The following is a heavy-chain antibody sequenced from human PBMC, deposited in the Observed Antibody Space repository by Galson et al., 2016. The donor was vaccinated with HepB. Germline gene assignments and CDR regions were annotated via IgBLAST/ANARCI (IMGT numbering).Heavy chain of an antibody. V-gene: IGHV3-66*02. Sequence: SLRLSCAASGFTVSDNYMSWVRQPPGKGLEWVSVIYRGGLTYYADSVEGRFTISRDNSKNTLYLQMNSLRHEDTGVYYCARARRDFWSDYRGHDAFDIWGQGTKVTVSS. CDR1: GFTVSDNY. D-gene: IGHD3-3*01. J-gene: IGHJ3*02. CDR3: ARARRDFWSDYRGHDAFDI. CDR2: IYRGGLT.